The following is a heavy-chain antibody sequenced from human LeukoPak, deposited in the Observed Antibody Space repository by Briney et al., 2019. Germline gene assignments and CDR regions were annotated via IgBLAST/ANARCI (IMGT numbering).Heavy chain of an antibody. CDR2: IASKTDGGTT. V-gene: IGHV3-15*07. CDR1: GLTVTNAW. J-gene: IGHJ4*02. Sequence: GGSLRLSCSASGLTVTNAWMNWVRQAPGEGLDWVGRIASKTDGGTTDYAAPVRGRFTISRDDSKNTLNLQMNSLKTEDTAVYYCTTGIRGDWGQGTLVTVSS. D-gene: IGHD3-10*01. CDR3: TTGIRGD.